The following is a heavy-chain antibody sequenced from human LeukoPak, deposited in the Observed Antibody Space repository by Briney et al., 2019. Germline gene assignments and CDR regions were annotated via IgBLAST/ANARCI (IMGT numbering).Heavy chain of an antibody. V-gene: IGHV3-11*04. CDR2: IPISGSTI. J-gene: IGHJ4*02. D-gene: IGHD5-12*01. Sequence: GGSLRLSCAASGFTFSDYHMIWIRQAPGKGLESVSYIPISGSTIYYADSVKGRFTFPRDNAKNSLYLQMNSLRAEDTAVYYCARVRREVATIGFDYWGQGTLVTVSS. CDR1: GFTFSDYH. CDR3: ARVRREVATIGFDY.